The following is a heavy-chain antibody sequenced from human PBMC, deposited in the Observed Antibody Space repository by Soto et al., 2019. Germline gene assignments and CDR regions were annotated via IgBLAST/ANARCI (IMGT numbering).Heavy chain of an antibody. D-gene: IGHD4-17*01. Sequence: SETLSLTCTVSGGSISSYYWSWIRQPPGKGLEWIGYIYYSGSTNYNPSLKSRVTISVDTSKNQFSLKLSSVTAADTAVYYCARHDYGDYGVFSGDYWGQGTLVTVSS. CDR3: ARHDYGDYGVFSGDY. CDR2: IYYSGST. CDR1: GGSISSYY. V-gene: IGHV4-59*01. J-gene: IGHJ4*02.